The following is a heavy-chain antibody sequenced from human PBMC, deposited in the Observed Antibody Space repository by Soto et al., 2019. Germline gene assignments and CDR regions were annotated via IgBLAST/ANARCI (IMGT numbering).Heavy chain of an antibody. V-gene: IGHV1-69*13. CDR3: ARDPSTINKLIGVWFDP. CDR2: IKPISDIT. J-gene: IGHJ5*02. Sequence: SVKVSCKASGDTFGRFTINWVRQAPGQGLEWMGGIKPISDITNYAQRFQGRVTFTADASTSTVYLELSSLRSEDTAMYYCARDPSTINKLIGVWFDPWGQGTLVTVSS. CDR1: GDTFGRFT. D-gene: IGHD4-4*01.